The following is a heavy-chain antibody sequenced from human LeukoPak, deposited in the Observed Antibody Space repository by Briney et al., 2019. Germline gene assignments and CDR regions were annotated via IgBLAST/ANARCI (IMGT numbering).Heavy chain of an antibody. CDR3: ARHLRYFDWLLYPSPPYYYYGMDV. CDR2: IYYSGST. V-gene: IGHV4-39*01. Sequence: PSETLSRNCTVSGGSISSSSYYWGWIRQPPGKGXXXXGSIYYSGSTYYNPSLKSRVTISVDTSKNQFSLKLSSVTAADTAVYYCARHLRYFDWLLYPSPPYYYYGMDVWGQGTTVTVSS. D-gene: IGHD3-9*01. J-gene: IGHJ6*02. CDR1: GGSISSSSYY.